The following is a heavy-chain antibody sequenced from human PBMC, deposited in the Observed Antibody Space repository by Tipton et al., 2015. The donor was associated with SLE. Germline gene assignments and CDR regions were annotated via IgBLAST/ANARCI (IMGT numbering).Heavy chain of an antibody. J-gene: IGHJ4*02. CDR3: ARFRREHQLVRLAWL. D-gene: IGHD1-1*01. CDR2: IYHSGST. V-gene: IGHV4-30-2*01. CDR1: DDSIYSDDYS. Sequence: TLSLTCAVSDDSIYSDDYSWTWIRQPPGKGLEWVGYIYHSGSTYYNPSLESRVTISVDRSKNQFSLNLTSVTAADTAMYYCARFRREHQLVRLAWLWGQGTLVTVSS.